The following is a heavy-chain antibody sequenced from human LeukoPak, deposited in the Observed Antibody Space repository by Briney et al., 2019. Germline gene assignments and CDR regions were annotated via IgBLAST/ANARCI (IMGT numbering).Heavy chain of an antibody. CDR1: GYSISSGYF. D-gene: IGHD3-3*01. J-gene: IGHJ6*03. Sequence: ASETLSLTCTVSGYSISSGYFWGWIRQPPGKGLEWIGSIFHSVTTYYNPSLKSRVTISVDTSKNQFSLKLSSVTAADTAVYYCARDFSYYYYMDVWGKGTTVTVSS. CDR2: IFHSVTT. V-gene: IGHV4-38-2*02. CDR3: ARDFSYYYYMDV.